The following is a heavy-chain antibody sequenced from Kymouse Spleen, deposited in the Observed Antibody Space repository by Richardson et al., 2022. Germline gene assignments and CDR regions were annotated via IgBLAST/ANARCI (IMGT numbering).Heavy chain of an antibody. J-gene: IGHJ2*01. D-gene: IGHD3-10*01. CDR2: IYYSGST. CDR1: GGSISSSSYY. CDR3: ARQSYYGSGRGYWYFDL. Sequence: QLQLQESGPGLVKPSETLSLTCTVSGGSISSSSYYWGWIRQPPGKGLEWIGSIYYSGSTYYNPSLKSRVTISVDTSKNQFSLKLSSVTAADTAVYYCARQSYYGSGRGYWYFDLWGRGTLVTVSS. V-gene: IGHV4-39*01.